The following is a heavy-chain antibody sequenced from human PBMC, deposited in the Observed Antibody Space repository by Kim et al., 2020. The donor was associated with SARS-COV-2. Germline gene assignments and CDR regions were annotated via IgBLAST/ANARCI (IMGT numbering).Heavy chain of an antibody. Sequence: GGSLRLSCGTSGFTFSGYTMHWVRQAPGKGLVWVSRITCDGGYTTYADSIQGRFTISRDNSRDTLFLHMSGLRSEDSALYFCAREILDNVGNSEGAFDIWGQGPMVTVS. CDR2: ITCDGGYT. J-gene: IGHJ3*02. D-gene: IGHD4-4*01. CDR1: GFTFSGYT. CDR3: AREILDNVGNSEGAFDI. V-gene: IGHV3-43*01.